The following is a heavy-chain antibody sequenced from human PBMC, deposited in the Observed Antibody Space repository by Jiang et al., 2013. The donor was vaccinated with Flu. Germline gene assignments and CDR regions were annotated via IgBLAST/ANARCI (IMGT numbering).Heavy chain of an antibody. CDR2: ISAYNGNT. CDR1: GYTFISFG. V-gene: IGHV1-18*01. D-gene: IGHD4-17*01. J-gene: IGHJ6*02. CDR3: ARDLPDFGDYDYFYYGLDV. Sequence: SGAEVKKPGASLKVSCKASGYTFISFGITWVRQAPGQGLEWMGWISAYNGNTNYAQKFQARVTMTIDTSTSTSYMELRSLRSDDTAVYFCARDLPDFGDYDYFYYGLDVWGQGTTVTVSS.